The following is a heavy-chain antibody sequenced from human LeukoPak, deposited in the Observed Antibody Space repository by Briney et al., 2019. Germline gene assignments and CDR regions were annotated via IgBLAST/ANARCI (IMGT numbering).Heavy chain of an antibody. V-gene: IGHV1-69*05. Sequence: SVKVSCKASGGTFSSYAISWVRQAPGQGLEWMGGIIPIFGTANYAQKFQGRVTITTDESTSTAYMELSSLRSEDTAVYYCARAPGYSSSSYYFDYWGQGTLVTVSS. CDR3: ARAPGYSSSSYYFDY. D-gene: IGHD6-6*01. CDR1: GGTFSSYA. CDR2: IIPIFGTA. J-gene: IGHJ4*02.